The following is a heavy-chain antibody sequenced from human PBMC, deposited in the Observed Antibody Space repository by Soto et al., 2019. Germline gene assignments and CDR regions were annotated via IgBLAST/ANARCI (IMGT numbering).Heavy chain of an antibody. J-gene: IGHJ3*02. CDR3: ARGGGVGVAGSAAFDM. V-gene: IGHV1-2*02. CDR2: INPATGAA. D-gene: IGHD3-3*01. Sequence: QLHLVQSGAVVKKPGASVTVSCSASGYPITAYYMHWVRQAPGRGLEWMGGINPATGAAKYTQTSQGRVTMTRATSTSTVFMELSGPTSEDTAVFYCARGGGVGVAGSAAFDMWGQGTLVTVSS. CDR1: GYPITAYY.